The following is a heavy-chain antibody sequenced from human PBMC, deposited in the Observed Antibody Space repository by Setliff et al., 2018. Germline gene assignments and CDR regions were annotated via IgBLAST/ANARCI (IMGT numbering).Heavy chain of an antibody. V-gene: IGHV3-7*01. CDR1: GFSFSRQW. Sequence: SGGSLRLSCVVSGFSFSRQWMSWVRQAPGKGLEWVADIKQDGSTKYYLDSVKGRFTISRDNAKRSLYLQMNGLRADDTGVYYCVRDDADNYDAFDNWGQGTLVTVSS. J-gene: IGHJ3*02. CDR3: VRDDADNYDAFDN. D-gene: IGHD3-22*01. CDR2: IKQDGSTK.